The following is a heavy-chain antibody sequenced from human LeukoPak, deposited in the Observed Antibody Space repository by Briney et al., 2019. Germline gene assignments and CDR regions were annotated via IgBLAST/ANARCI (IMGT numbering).Heavy chain of an antibody. Sequence: SETLSLTCPFCGGSISSYYWSWIRQPRGRGLEWIGYIYYSGSTNYYPSLKSRVTMSVDTSKNQFSLKLDSVTAADTAVYYCARAPYYGFWSGYSDNYFDPWGQGTLVTVSS. CDR2: IYYSGST. V-gene: IGHV4-59*01. D-gene: IGHD3-3*01. CDR1: GGSISSYY. CDR3: ARAPYYGFWSGYSDNYFDP. J-gene: IGHJ5*02.